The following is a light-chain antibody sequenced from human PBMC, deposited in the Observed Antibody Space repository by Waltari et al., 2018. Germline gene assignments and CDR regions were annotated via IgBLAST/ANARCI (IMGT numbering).Light chain of an antibody. CDR2: KDR. CDR1: ALPKNY. V-gene: IGLV3-25*03. J-gene: IGLJ2*01. CDR3: LSPETRGSWV. Sequence: SYELTQSPSVSLSPGQPARITCSGDALPKNYAYWYQKKPGQAPVLIIFKDRERPSGIPERFSGSTSGTTVTLTITGVQAEDEADYYCLSPETRGSWVFGGGTKLTVL.